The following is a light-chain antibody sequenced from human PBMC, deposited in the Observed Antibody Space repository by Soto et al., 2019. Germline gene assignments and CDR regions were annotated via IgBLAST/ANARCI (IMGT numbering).Light chain of an antibody. CDR2: GGS. Sequence: EIVMTQSPATLSVSPGERATLSCRASQSVSSNHLAWYQQKPGQAPRLLIYGGSSRATGIPVRFSGSASGTEFTLTISSLQSEDFTVYYCQQYNNWPRTFGQGTKV. V-gene: IGKV3D-15*01. CDR1: QSVSSN. CDR3: QQYNNWPRT. J-gene: IGKJ1*01.